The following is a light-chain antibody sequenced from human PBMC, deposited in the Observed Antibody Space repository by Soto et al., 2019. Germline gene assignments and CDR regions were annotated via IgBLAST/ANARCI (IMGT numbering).Light chain of an antibody. CDR1: SSDIGGYDY. Sequence: QSALTQPASVSGSPGQSITLSCTGTSSDIGGYDYVSWYQRHPGKAPKLIIYDVNNRPSGVSNRFSGSKSGNTASLTISGPQAEAEADYYCTSYASGSSHVVFGGGTKLTVL. J-gene: IGLJ2*01. CDR3: TSYASGSSHVV. V-gene: IGLV2-14*01. CDR2: DVN.